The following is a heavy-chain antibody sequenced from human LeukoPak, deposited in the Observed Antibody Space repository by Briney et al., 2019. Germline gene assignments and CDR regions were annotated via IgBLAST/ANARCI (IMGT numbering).Heavy chain of an antibody. CDR1: GFTFSTYS. CDR2: ISSSSSYI. D-gene: IGHD6-13*01. Sequence: PGGSLRLSCAASGFTFSTYSMNWVRQAPGKGLEWVSSISSSSSYIYYADSVKGRFTISRDNAKNSLYLQMNSLRAEDTAVYYCARDWPTIAAAGTIPEYFQHWGQGTLVTVSS. V-gene: IGHV3-21*01. CDR3: ARDWPTIAAAGTIPEYFQH. J-gene: IGHJ1*01.